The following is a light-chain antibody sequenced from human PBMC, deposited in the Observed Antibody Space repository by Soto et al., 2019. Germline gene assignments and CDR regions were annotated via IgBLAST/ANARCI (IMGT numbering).Light chain of an antibody. V-gene: IGKV3-15*01. Sequence: EVVMTQSPDTLSVSPGERATLSCRASHSVSFNLAWYQQKPGQAPRLLIFGASSRATGVPARFSGSGSGTEFTLTISSLQSEDFATYYCQQYNSYSSYTFGQGTKLEIK. CDR3: QQYNSYSSYT. CDR2: GAS. J-gene: IGKJ2*01. CDR1: HSVSFN.